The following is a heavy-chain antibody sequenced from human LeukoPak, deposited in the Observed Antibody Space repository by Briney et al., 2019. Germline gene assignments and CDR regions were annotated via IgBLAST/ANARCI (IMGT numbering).Heavy chain of an antibody. CDR1: GGSFSNSY. CDR2: IYYSGST. Sequence: SETLSLTCAVYGGSFSNSYWSWIRQPPGKGLEWIGYIYYSGSTNYNPSLKSRVTISVDTSKNQFSLKLSSVTAADTAVYYCARDRGVAARQFDYWGQGTLVTVSS. J-gene: IGHJ4*02. V-gene: IGHV4-59*01. CDR3: ARDRGVAARQFDY. D-gene: IGHD6-6*01.